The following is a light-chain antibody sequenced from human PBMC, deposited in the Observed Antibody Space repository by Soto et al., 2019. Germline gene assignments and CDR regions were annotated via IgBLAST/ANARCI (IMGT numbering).Light chain of an antibody. J-gene: IGKJ4*01. CDR1: QSISIY. Sequence: DIQMTQSPSSLSASVGDIVTITCRASQSISIYLNWYQLKPGKETNILMYGASYLKSGVPKRVSGSGSGTDFTLTISSLQTEDFATYDCQQANSFPLTFGGGTKVDIK. CDR3: QQANSFPLT. V-gene: IGKV1-39*01. CDR2: GAS.